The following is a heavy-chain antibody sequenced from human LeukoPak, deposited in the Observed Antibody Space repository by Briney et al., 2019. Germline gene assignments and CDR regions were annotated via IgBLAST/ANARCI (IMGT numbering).Heavy chain of an antibody. CDR2: INQGGTT. J-gene: IGHJ4*02. CDR1: GGPFSGYY. Sequence: PSETLSLTCVVYGGPFSGYYWTWIRQPPGKGLEWIGEINQGGTTNYNPSLRSRVTILIDTSRNQFSLRLSSVTAADTAVYYCARGRLFSGYRGNVGHEDFGYWGQGSLVTVSS. V-gene: IGHV4-34*01. D-gene: IGHD5-12*01. CDR3: ARGRLFSGYRGNVGHEDFGY.